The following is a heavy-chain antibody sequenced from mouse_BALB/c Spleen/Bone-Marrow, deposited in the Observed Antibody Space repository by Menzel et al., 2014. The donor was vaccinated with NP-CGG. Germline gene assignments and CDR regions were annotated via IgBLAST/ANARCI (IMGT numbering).Heavy chain of an antibody. CDR1: GFTFSSYA. D-gene: IGHD2-1*01. J-gene: IGHJ2*01. Sequence: EVKLMESGGDLVKPGGSLKLSCAASGFTFSSYAMSWVRQTPEQRLEWVATISSGGGYTYYPDSVKGRYTISRDNDKTTLSLQMSSLRSEDTAMYYCARRDVNSLDDIDYWGQGTTLTVSS. CDR3: ARRDVNSLDDIDY. V-gene: IGHV5-9-1*01. CDR2: ISSGGGYT.